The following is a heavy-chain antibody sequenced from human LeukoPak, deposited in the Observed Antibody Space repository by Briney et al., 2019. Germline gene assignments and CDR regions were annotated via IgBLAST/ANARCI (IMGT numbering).Heavy chain of an antibody. J-gene: IGHJ5*02. CDR1: GGTFSSYA. D-gene: IGHD3-22*01. V-gene: IGHV1-69*05. CDR2: VIPIFGTA. Sequence: SVKVSCKASGGTFSSYAISWVRQAPGQGLEWMGGVIPIFGTANYAQKFQGRVTITTDESTSTAYMELSSLRSEDTAVYYCARDRGTMIVGNWFDPWGQGTLVTVSS. CDR3: ARDRGTMIVGNWFDP.